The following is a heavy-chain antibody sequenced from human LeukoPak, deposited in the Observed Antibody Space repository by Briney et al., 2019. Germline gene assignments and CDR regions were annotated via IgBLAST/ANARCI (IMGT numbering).Heavy chain of an antibody. Sequence: GGSLRLACAASGFTFSSYSMNWVRQAPGKGLEWVSSISSSSSYIYYADSVKGRFTISRDNANNSLYLQMNSLRAEDTAVSYCAELGITMIGGVWGKGTTVTISS. CDR1: GFTFSSYS. J-gene: IGHJ6*04. CDR3: AELGITMIGGV. CDR2: ISSSSSYI. D-gene: IGHD3-10*02. V-gene: IGHV3-21*01.